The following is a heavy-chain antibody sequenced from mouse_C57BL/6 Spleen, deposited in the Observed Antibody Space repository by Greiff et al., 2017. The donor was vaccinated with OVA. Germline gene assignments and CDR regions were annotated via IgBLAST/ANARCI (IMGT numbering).Heavy chain of an antibody. CDR2: ISSGSSTI. CDR3: ARCYYYGSYWYFDV. D-gene: IGHD1-1*01. J-gene: IGHJ1*03. CDR1: GFTFSDYG. V-gene: IGHV5-17*01. Sequence: EVKLVESGGGLVKPGGSLKLSCAASGFTFSDYGMHWVRQAPEKGLEWVAYISSGSSTIYYADTVKGRFTISRDNAKNTLFLQMTSLRSEDTAMYYCARCYYYGSYWYFDVWGTGTTVTVSS.